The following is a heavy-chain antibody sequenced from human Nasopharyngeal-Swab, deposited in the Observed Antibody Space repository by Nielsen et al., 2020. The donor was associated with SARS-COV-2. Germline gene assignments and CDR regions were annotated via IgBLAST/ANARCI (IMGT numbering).Heavy chain of an antibody. CDR3: ARDISPRSVVPAAHSYGMDV. CDR1: GFTFSSYA. V-gene: IGHV3-30-3*01. J-gene: IGHJ6*02. D-gene: IGHD2-2*01. CDR2: ISYDGSNE. Sequence: GGSLRLSCAASGFTFSSYAMHWVRQAPGKGLEWVAVISYDGSNEYYADSVKGRFTISRDNSKNTLYLQMNSLRAEDTAVYYCARDISPRSVVPAAHSYGMDVWGQGTTVTVSS.